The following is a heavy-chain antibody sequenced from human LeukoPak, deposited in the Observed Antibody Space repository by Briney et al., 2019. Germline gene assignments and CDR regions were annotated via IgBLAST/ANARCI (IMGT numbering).Heavy chain of an antibody. D-gene: IGHD3/OR15-3a*01. J-gene: IGHJ4*02. V-gene: IGHV4-30-4*01. CDR2: IYYSGST. CDR3: ARTGPRRVGPTPPDY. Sequence: SETLSLTCTVSGGSISSGDYYWSWIRQPPGKGLEWIGYIYYSGSTYYNPPLKSRVTISVDTSKNQFSLKLSSVTAADTAVYYCARTGPRRVGPTPPDYWGQGTLVTVSS. CDR1: GGSISSGDYY.